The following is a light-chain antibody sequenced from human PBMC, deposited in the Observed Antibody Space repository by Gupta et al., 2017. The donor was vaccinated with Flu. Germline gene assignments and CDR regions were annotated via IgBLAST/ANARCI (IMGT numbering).Light chain of an antibody. Sequence: GASVTITCRASHSIYNYLNWYHQTPGRAPELLIYAASNLQPGVPSRFSGSGSGTDFTLTITGLLPGDFGTYYCQQGYNMPYTFGGGTKVDIK. CDR3: QQGYNMPYT. CDR1: HSIYNY. J-gene: IGKJ4*01. V-gene: IGKV1-39*01. CDR2: AAS.